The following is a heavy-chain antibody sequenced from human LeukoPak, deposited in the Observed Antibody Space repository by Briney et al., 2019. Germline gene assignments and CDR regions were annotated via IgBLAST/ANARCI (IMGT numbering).Heavy chain of an antibody. Sequence: KSSETLSLTCTVSGGSISSSSYYWGWIRQPPGKGLEWIGAIYDSGSTYYNPSLKSRVTISVDKSKNQFSLKLSSVTAADTAVYYCARDGLGLVLATYNWFDPWGQGTVVTVSS. CDR2: IYDSGST. V-gene: IGHV4-39*07. J-gene: IGHJ5*02. CDR3: ARDGLGLVLATYNWFDP. CDR1: GGSISSSSYY. D-gene: IGHD3-3*02.